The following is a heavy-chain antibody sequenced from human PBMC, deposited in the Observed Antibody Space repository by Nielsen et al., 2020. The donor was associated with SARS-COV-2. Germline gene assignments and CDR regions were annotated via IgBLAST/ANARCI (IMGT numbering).Heavy chain of an antibody. CDR1: GFTFSSYG. J-gene: IGHJ4*02. CDR3: ATRGGYSYGLYYFDY. Sequence: GESLKISCAASGFTFSSYGMHWVRQAPGKGLEWVAVISYDGSNKYYADSVKGRFTISRDNSKNTLYLQMNSLRAEDTAVYYCATRGGYSYGLYYFDYWGQGTLVTVSS. D-gene: IGHD5-18*01. CDR2: ISYDGSNK. V-gene: IGHV3-30*03.